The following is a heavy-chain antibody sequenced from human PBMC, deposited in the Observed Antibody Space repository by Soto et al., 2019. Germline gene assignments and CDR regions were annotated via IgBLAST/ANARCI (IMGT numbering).Heavy chain of an antibody. Sequence: GGSLRLSCAASEFMFSNYAMNWVRQAPGKGLEWVSAISGSGANTHYAESVKGRFTISKDASRNTVHLHMDSLRAEDTATYFCVSWVSAHFDYWGHGTPVTVSS. D-gene: IGHD2-8*01. CDR3: VSWVSAHFDY. V-gene: IGHV3-23*01. J-gene: IGHJ4*01. CDR2: ISGSGANT. CDR1: EFMFSNYA.